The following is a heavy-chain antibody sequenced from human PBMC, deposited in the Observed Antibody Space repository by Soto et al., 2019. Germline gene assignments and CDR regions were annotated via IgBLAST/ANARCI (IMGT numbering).Heavy chain of an antibody. J-gene: IGHJ4*02. Sequence: HPGGSLRLSCAASGFTFSRDVMGGVRQAPGKGLEWVSLITDNGGSTYYADSVKGRFTISRDNTKNTLFLQMNSLRAEDTAVYYCAKERATTTAFDYWGQGALVTVSS. V-gene: IGHV3-23*01. CDR3: AKERATTTAFDY. CDR1: GFTFSRDV. D-gene: IGHD4-17*01. CDR2: ITDNGGST.